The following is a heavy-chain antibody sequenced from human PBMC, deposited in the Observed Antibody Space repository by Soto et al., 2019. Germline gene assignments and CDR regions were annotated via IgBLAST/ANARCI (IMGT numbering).Heavy chain of an antibody. Sequence: SETLSLTCTVSGGSISSYYWNWIRQPAGKGLEWIGRIYTSGSTNYNPSLKSRVTMSVDTSKNQFSLKLSSVTAADTAVYYCVRDDQYSSSSYYYGMDVWGQGTTVTVSS. CDR2: IYTSGST. D-gene: IGHD6-6*01. V-gene: IGHV4-4*07. CDR1: GGSISSYY. CDR3: VRDDQYSSSSYYYGMDV. J-gene: IGHJ6*02.